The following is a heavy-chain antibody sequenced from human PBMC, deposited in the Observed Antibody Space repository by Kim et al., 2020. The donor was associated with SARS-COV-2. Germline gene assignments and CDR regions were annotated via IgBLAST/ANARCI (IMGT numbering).Heavy chain of an antibody. V-gene: IGHV4-59*09. D-gene: IGHD1-7*01. J-gene: IGHJ4*02. CDR3: ARGTTRFVY. CDR2: GST. Sequence: GSTNYNPSLKSRITISVDTSTNQFSLRLNSVTAADTAVYYCARGTTRFVYWGQGTLVTVSS.